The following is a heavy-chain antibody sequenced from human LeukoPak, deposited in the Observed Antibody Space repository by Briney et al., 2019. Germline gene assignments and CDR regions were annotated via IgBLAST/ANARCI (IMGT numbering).Heavy chain of an antibody. CDR2: ISSSSSYT. Sequence: GGSLRVSCAASGFTFSDYYKSWIRQAPGKGLEWDSYISSSSSYTNYADSVKGRFTISRDNAKNSLYLQMNSLRAEDTAVYYCARIRSYDSSGLDYWGQGTLVTVSS. V-gene: IGHV3-11*06. CDR1: GFTFSDYY. J-gene: IGHJ4*02. CDR3: ARIRSYDSSGLDY. D-gene: IGHD3-22*01.